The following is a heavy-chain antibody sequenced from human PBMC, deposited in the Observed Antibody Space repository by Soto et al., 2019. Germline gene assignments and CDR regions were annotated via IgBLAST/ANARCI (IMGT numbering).Heavy chain of an antibody. CDR3: ARHVFRWGYCSSTSCYGDNWFDP. Sequence: SETLSLTCTVSGGSISSSSYYWGWIRQPPGKGLEWIGSIYYSGSTYYNPSLKSRVTISVDTSKNQFSLKLSSVTAADTAVYYCARHVFRWGYCSSTSCYGDNWFDPWGQGTLVTVSS. CDR1: GGSISSSSYY. J-gene: IGHJ5*02. CDR2: IYYSGST. V-gene: IGHV4-39*01. D-gene: IGHD2-2*01.